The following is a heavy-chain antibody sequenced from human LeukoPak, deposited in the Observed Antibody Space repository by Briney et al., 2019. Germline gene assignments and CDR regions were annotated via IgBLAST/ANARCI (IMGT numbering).Heavy chain of an antibody. CDR2: IYYSGST. V-gene: IGHV4-39*01. Sequence: SETLSLTCTVSGGSISSSSYYWGWIRQPPGKGLEWIGSIYYSGSTYYNPSLKSRVTISVDTSKNQFSLKLSSVTAADTAVYYCARGLGYSYGPDYWGQGTLVTVSS. CDR1: GGSISSSSYY. CDR3: ARGLGYSYGPDY. D-gene: IGHD5-18*01. J-gene: IGHJ4*02.